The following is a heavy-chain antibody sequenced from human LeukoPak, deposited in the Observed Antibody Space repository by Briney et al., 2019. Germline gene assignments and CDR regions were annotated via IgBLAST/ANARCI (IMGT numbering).Heavy chain of an antibody. CDR1: NGSFSDYY. CDR3: ARGISHSSGSIDY. Sequence: SETLSLTCAVYNGSFSDYYWSGVRQSPEKGLEWIAEMRHSGRTNYNPSLQSRVTISIDTSKNQFSLKLNSVTAADTAVYYCARGISHSSGSIDYWGQGTLVTVSS. D-gene: IGHD6-19*01. V-gene: IGHV4-34*01. CDR2: MRHSGRT. J-gene: IGHJ4*02.